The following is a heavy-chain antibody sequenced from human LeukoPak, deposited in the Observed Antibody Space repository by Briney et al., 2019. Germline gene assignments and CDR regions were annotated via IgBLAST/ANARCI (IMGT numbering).Heavy chain of an antibody. CDR3: ARCPGYYYDSSGYYPYYYYGMDV. D-gene: IGHD3-22*01. CDR1: GFTFSSYS. J-gene: IGHJ6*02. CDR2: ISSSSSYI. Sequence: GGSLRLSCAASGFTFSSYSMNWVRQAPGKGLEWVSSISSSSSYIYYADSVKGRFTLSRDNAKNSLYLQVNSLRAEDTAVYYCARCPGYYYDSSGYYPYYYYGMDVWGQGTTVTVSS. V-gene: IGHV3-21*01.